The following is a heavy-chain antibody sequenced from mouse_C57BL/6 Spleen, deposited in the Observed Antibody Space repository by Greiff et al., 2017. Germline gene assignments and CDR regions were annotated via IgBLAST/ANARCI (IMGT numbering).Heavy chain of an antibody. V-gene: IGHV5-17*01. D-gene: IGHD2-1*01. CDR1: GFTFSDYG. CDR2: ISSGSSTI. CDR3: ARDYGNSLAWFAY. Sequence: EVKLVESGGGLVKPGGSLKLSCAASGFTFSDYGMHWVRQAPEKGLEWVAYISSGSSTIYYADTVKGRFTISRDNAKNTLFLQMTSLRSEDTAMYYCARDYGNSLAWFAYWGQGTLVTVSA. J-gene: IGHJ3*01.